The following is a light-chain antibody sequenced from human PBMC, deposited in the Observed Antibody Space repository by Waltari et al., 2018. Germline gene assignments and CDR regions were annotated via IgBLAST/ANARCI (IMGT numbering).Light chain of an antibody. V-gene: IGLV3-25*03. CDR2: NDS. CDR3: QSTDSSGTDVV. CDR1: ALTKQY. Sequence: SYKLTQAPSVSVSPGQTARITCSGDALTKQYVHWYQHKAGQAPVILIFNDSESPSGIPERFSGSSSGAVVTLTITGAQAEDEADYYCQSTDSSGTDVVFGGGTRLNVL. J-gene: IGLJ2*01.